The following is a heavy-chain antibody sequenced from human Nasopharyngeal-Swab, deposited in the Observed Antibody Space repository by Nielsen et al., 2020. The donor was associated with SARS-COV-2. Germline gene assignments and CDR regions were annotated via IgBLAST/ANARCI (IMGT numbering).Heavy chain of an antibody. CDR3: TTDSAQN. CDR2: IKSKTDGGTT. J-gene: IGHJ4*02. Sequence: GESLKISCAASGFTFSGSAMHWVRQASGKGLEWVGRIKSKTDGGTTDYAAPVKGRFTISRDDSKNTLYLQMNSLKTEDTAVYYCTTDSAQNWGQGTLVTVSS. D-gene: IGHD1-26*01. V-gene: IGHV3-15*01. CDR1: GFTFSGSA.